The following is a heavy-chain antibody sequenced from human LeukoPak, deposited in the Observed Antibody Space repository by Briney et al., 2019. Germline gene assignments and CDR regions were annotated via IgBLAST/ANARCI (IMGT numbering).Heavy chain of an antibody. CDR1: GFTFSSYA. J-gene: IGHJ4*02. V-gene: IGHV3-23*01. D-gene: IGHD2-15*01. Sequence: PGGSLRLSCATSGFTFSSYAMSWVRQAPGKGLEWVSTISGSGGSTYYADSVKGRFTISRDNSKNTLYLRMNSLRAEYTAVYYFARDPRGTYSYFASWGQGTLLTVSS. CDR2: ISGSGGST. CDR3: ARDPRGTYSYFAS.